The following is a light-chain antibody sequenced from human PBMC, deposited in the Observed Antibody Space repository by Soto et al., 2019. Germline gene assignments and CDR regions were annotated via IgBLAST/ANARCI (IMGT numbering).Light chain of an antibody. CDR3: CSYAGSSTV. V-gene: IGLV2-23*01. Sequence: QSVLTQPASVSGSPGQSITISCTGTSSDVGSYNLVSWYQQHPGKAPKLMIYEGSKRPSGVSNRFSGSKSGNTASLTISRLQAEDEADYYCCSYAGSSTVFGGGTKVTVL. CDR2: EGS. J-gene: IGLJ2*01. CDR1: SSDVGSYNL.